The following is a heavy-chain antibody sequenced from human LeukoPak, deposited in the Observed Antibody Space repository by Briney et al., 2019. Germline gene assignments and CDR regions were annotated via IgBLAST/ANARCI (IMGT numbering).Heavy chain of an antibody. Sequence: GESLKISCKGSGYSFTSYWIGWVRQMPGKGLEWMGIIYPGDSDTRYSPSFQGQVTISADKSISTAYLQWSSLKASDTAMYYCARGPYCGGDCYPWYLDYWGQGTLVTVSS. J-gene: IGHJ4*02. CDR3: ARGPYCGGDCYPWYLDY. CDR2: IYPGDSDT. V-gene: IGHV5-51*01. D-gene: IGHD2-21*02. CDR1: GYSFTSYW.